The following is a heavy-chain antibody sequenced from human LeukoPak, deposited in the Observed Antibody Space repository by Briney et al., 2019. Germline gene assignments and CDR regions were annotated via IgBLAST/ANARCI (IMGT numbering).Heavy chain of an antibody. Sequence: PSETLSLTCAVYGGSFSGYYWSWIRQPPGKGLEWIGEINHSGSTNYNPSLKSRVTISVDTSKNQFSLKLSSVTAADTAVYYCARGPFDIVVVVAATLFDYWGQGTLVTVSS. CDR3: ARGPFDIVVVVAATLFDY. CDR1: GGSFSGYY. V-gene: IGHV4-34*01. D-gene: IGHD2-15*01. J-gene: IGHJ4*02. CDR2: INHSGST.